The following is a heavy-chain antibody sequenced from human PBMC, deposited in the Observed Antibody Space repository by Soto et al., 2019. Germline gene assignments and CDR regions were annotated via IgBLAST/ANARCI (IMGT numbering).Heavy chain of an antibody. J-gene: IGHJ4*02. V-gene: IGHV1-18*04. Sequence: GASVKVSCKASGYTFTSYGISWVRQAPGQGLEWMGWISAYNGNTNYAQKLQGRVTMTTDTSTSTAYMELRSLRSDDTAVYYCARGPYYDRSGYYHGEFDYWGQGTLVTVYS. D-gene: IGHD3-22*01. CDR2: ISAYNGNT. CDR1: GYTFTSYG. CDR3: ARGPYYDRSGYYHGEFDY.